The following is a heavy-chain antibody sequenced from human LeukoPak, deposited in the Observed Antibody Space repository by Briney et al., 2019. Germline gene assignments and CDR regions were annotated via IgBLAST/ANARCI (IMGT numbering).Heavy chain of an antibody. CDR3: ARANEWLRYFDY. J-gene: IGHJ4*02. D-gene: IGHD5-12*01. CDR2: IYSGGST. CDR1: GFTVSSNY. V-gene: IGHV3-53*01. Sequence: GGSLRLSCAASGFTVSSNYMSWVRQAPGKGLEWVSVIYSGGSTSYADSVKGRFTISRDNSRNTLYLQMNSLRAGDTAVYYCARANEWLRYFDYWGQGTLVTISS.